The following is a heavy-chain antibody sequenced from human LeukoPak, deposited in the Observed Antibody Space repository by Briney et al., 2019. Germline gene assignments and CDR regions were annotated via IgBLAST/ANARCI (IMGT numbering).Heavy chain of an antibody. D-gene: IGHD1-7*01. CDR2: IYTGGST. J-gene: IGHJ4*02. V-gene: IGHV3-53*01. CDR3: ARDRTSAWGLDY. CDR1: GFTVSSNY. Sequence: GGSLRLSCAASGFTVSSNYMSWVRQAPGKGLEWVSVIYTGGSTYYADSVKGRFTIPRDNSKNTLYLQMNSLRAEDTAVYYCARDRTSAWGLDYWGQGTLVTVSS.